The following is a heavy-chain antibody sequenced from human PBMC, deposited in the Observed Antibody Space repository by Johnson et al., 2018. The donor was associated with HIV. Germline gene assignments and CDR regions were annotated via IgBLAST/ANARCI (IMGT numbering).Heavy chain of an antibody. D-gene: IGHD5-18*01. Sequence: QVQLVESGGGVVQPGRSLRLSCAASGFTFSSYPMHWVRQAPGKGLEWVAIISYDGGSKYYADSVKGRFTISRDNSKNTLYLQMNSLRAEDTAVYYCAKGGGQLWFYIAFDIWGQGTMVTVSS. J-gene: IGHJ3*02. CDR3: AKGGGQLWFYIAFDI. CDR1: GFTFSSYP. V-gene: IGHV3-30*04. CDR2: ISYDGGSK.